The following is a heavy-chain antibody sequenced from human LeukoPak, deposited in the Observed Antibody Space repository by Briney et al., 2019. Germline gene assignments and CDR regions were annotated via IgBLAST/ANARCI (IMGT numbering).Heavy chain of an antibody. CDR2: INPNSGGT. V-gene: IGHV1-2*02. CDR1: GYTFTGYY. D-gene: IGHD2-15*01. Sequence: ASVKVSCKASGYTFTGYYIHWVRQAPGQGLECVGWINPNSGGTNYAQKLQGRVTMTTDTSTSTAYMELRSLRSDDAAVYYCARDRAVVAAATDYWGQGTLVTVSS. J-gene: IGHJ4*02. CDR3: ARDRAVVAAATDY.